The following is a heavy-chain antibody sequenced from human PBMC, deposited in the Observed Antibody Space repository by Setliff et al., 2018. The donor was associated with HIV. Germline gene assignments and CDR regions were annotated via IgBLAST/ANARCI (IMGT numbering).Heavy chain of an antibody. D-gene: IGHD3-22*01. J-gene: IGHJ4*02. Sequence: SETLSLTCTVSGVSISSGSYYWSWIRQPAGKGLEWIGHIYTSGSTNYNPSLKSRVTISVDTSKNQFSLKLTSVTAADTAVYYCARHIESDADYYESSGYYLYFDYWGQGTLVTVSS. CDR2: IYTSGST. CDR1: GVSISSGSYY. V-gene: IGHV4-61*09. CDR3: ARHIESDADYYESSGYYLYFDY.